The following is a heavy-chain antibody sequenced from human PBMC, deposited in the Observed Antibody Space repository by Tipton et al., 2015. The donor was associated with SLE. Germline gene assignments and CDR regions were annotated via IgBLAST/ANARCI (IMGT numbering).Heavy chain of an antibody. J-gene: IGHJ4*02. V-gene: IGHV4-34*01. CDR3: AKSPIAAAARYFDY. CDR1: GGSFSGYY. Sequence: LRLSCAVYGGSFSGYYWSWIRQPPGKGLEWIGEINHSGSTNYNPSLKSRVTISVDTSKNQFSLKLSSVTAADTAVYYCAKSPIAAAARYFDYWGQGTLVTVSS. D-gene: IGHD6-13*01. CDR2: INHSGST.